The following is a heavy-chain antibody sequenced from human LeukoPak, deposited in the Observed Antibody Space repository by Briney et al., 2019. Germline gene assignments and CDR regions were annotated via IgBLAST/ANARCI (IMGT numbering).Heavy chain of an antibody. D-gene: IGHD6-13*01. CDR2: IGTAGDT. V-gene: IGHV3-13*01. CDR1: GFTSSGSS. CDR3: ASSPAYSSSWYAIDN. Sequence: GGSLRLSCAASGFTSSGSSMHWVRQASGKGLEWVSGIGTAGDTYYPASVKGRFTISRENAKSSLYLQINSLSAGDTAVYYCASSPAYSSSWYAIDNWGQGTLVTVSS. J-gene: IGHJ4*02.